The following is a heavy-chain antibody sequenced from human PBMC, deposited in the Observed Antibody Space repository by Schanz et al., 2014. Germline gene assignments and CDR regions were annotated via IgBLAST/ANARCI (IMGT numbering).Heavy chain of an antibody. D-gene: IGHD3-10*01. J-gene: IGHJ6*02. Sequence: QVQLVQSGAEVKKAGASVKVSCKVSGYTLSKLSIHWVRQAPGKGLEWMGGLDLEDGDIVYAEQLKGPVTFPNSTSTDSPFLELSSLRSQDTTLSYCATAEDASGSYGLPACGVWGQGTTVIVSS. CDR2: LDLEDGDI. CDR3: ATAEDASGSYGLPACGV. CDR1: GYTLSKLS. V-gene: IGHV1-24*01.